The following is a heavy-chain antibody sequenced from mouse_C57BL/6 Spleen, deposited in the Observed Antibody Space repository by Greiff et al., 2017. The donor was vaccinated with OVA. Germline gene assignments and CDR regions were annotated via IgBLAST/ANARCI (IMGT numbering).Heavy chain of an antibody. D-gene: IGHD1-1*01. CDR1: GYTFTSYC. CDR2: IDPSDSYT. V-gene: IGHV1-69*01. J-gene: IGHJ2*01. CDR3: AREGYGSSHEGEH. Sequence: QVQLQQPGAELVMPGASVKLSCTASGYTFTSYCMHWVKQRPGQGLEWIGEIDPSDSYTNYNQKFKGKSTLTVDKSSSTAYMQLSSLTSEDSAVYYCAREGYGSSHEGEHWGQGTTLTVSS.